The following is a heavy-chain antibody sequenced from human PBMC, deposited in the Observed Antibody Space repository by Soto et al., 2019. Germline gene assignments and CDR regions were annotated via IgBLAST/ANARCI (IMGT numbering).Heavy chain of an antibody. V-gene: IGHV3-64D*09. J-gene: IGHJ3*02. CDR3: VKLSVWYSSTSCDDAFDI. Sequence: GGSLRLSCSASGFTFSSYAMRWVRQAPGKGLEYVSAISSNGGSTYYADSVKGRFTISRDNSKNTLYLQMSSLRAEDTAVYYCVKLSVWYSSTSCDDAFDIWGQGTMVTVSS. CDR1: GFTFSSYA. CDR2: ISSNGGST. D-gene: IGHD6-19*01.